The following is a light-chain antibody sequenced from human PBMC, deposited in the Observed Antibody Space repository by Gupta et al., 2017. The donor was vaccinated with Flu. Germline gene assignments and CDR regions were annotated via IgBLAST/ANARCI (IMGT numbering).Light chain of an antibody. J-gene: IGKJ2*03. CDR2: WAS. CDR1: QPILYNSTNKNY. CDR3: QQYYKTPYS. V-gene: IGKV4-1*01. Sequence: DIVMTQSPDYLAVSLGERATINCKSSQPILYNSTNKNYLAWYQQRPGQPPKLLIYWASTRESGVPDRFSGSGSGAHFTLTISSLQAEDAAIYHCQQYYKTPYSFGQGTNLAIK.